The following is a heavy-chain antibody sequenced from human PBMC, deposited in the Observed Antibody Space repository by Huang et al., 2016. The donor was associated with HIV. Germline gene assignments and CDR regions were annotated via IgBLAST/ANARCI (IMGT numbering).Heavy chain of an antibody. J-gene: IGHJ4*02. CDR3: ASLFFDY. CDR2: INQSGST. Sequence: QVQLQQWGAGVLKPSETLSLTCAVYGGSCSGYYWSWIRQSPGKGLEWIGEINQSGSTNYNPSLKSRVTMSVDTSKNQFSLKLSSVTAADTAVYYCASLFFDYWGQGILVTVSS. CDR1: GGSCSGYY. V-gene: IGHV4-34*01.